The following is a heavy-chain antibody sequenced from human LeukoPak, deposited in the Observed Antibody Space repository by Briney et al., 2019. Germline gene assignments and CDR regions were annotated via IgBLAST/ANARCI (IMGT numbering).Heavy chain of an antibody. Sequence: GGSLRLSCAASGFTVSSNYMSWVRQAPGKGLEWVSVIYSGGGTYYADSVKGRFTISRDNSQNPVYLQMNSLRAEDTAVYFCARTEGGAYFDYWGQGTLVTVSS. CDR2: IYSGGGT. V-gene: IGHV3-66*01. D-gene: IGHD3-16*01. CDR1: GFTVSSNY. J-gene: IGHJ4*02. CDR3: ARTEGGAYFDY.